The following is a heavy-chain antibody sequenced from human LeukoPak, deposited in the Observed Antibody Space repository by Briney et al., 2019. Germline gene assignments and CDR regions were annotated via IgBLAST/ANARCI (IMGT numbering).Heavy chain of an antibody. J-gene: IGHJ4*02. Sequence: SETLSLTCTVSGGSISSYYWSWIRQPPGKGLEWIGSIYCSGSTYYNPSLKSRVTISVDTSKNQFSLKLSSVTAADTAVYYCVNSSPGGGWLVSGNFDYWGQGTLVTVSS. V-gene: IGHV4-59*05. CDR3: VNSSPGGGWLVSGNFDY. D-gene: IGHD6-19*01. CDR2: IYCSGST. CDR1: GGSISSYY.